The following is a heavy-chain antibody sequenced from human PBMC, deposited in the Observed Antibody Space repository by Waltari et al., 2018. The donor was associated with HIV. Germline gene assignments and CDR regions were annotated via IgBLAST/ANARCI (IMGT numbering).Heavy chain of an antibody. CDR3: AKDLVTRGFFYFYGMHV. Sequence: QVQLEESAGRVVHPVRSLRLTCVSSGFNFRTSGMHWVRQAPGKGLEWVAVISYNGLNKYYVDSVKGRFTISRDNSNSTLFLQMSSLRPDDTAVYYCAKDLVTRGFFYFYGMHVWGQGTTVTVSS. J-gene: IGHJ6*02. V-gene: IGHV3-30*18. D-gene: IGHD2-15*01. CDR2: ISYNGLNK. CDR1: GFNFRTSG.